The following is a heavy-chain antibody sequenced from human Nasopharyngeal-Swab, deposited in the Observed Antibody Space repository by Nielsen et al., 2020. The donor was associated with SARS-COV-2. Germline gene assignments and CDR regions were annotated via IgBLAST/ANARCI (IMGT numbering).Heavy chain of an antibody. J-gene: IGHJ5*02. CDR3: AKDPRIAVAGTAWFDP. V-gene: IGHV3-23*01. CDR2: ISGSGGST. Sequence: GESLKISCAASGFTFSSYAMSWVRQAPGKGLEWVSAISGSGGSTYYADSVKGRFTISRDNPKNTLYLQMNSLRAEDTAVYYCAKDPRIAVAGTAWFDPWGQGTLVTVSS. D-gene: IGHD6-19*01. CDR1: GFTFSSYA.